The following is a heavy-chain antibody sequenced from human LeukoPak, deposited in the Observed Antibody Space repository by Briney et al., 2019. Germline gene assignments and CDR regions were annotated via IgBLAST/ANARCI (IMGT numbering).Heavy chain of an antibody. Sequence: PGGSLRLSCAASGFTFSNYAMTWVRQAPGRGLEWVSLISYSGGSTYYADSVKGRFTISRDNSKNTLYLQMNSLRAEDSALYYCAKDLGCSSTSCSNNLFGPWGQGTLVTVSS. CDR3: AKDLGCSSTSCSNNLFGP. D-gene: IGHD2-2*01. J-gene: IGHJ5*02. CDR2: ISYSGGST. V-gene: IGHV3-23*01. CDR1: GFTFSNYA.